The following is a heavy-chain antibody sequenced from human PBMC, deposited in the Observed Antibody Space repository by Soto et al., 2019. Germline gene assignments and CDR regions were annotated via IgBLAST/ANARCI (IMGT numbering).Heavy chain of an antibody. J-gene: IGHJ4*02. CDR3: ARDQCSGGSCYWGAFDI. Sequence: SETLSLTCTVSGGSISSYYWSWIRQPPGKGLEWIGYIYYSGSTNYNPSLKSRVTISVDTSKNQFSLKLSSVTAADTAVYYCARDQCSGGSCYWGAFDIWGQGSLVTVSS. CDR2: IYYSGST. V-gene: IGHV4-59*01. CDR1: GGSISSYY. D-gene: IGHD2-15*01.